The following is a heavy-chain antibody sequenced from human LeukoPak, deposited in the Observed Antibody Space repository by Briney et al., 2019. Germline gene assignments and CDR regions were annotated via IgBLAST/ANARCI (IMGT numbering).Heavy chain of an antibody. CDR2: IYHSGST. Sequence: SETLSLTCAGSGYSISTGYYWGWIRQPPGKGLEWIGSIYHSGSTYYDPSLKSRVTISVDTSKNQFSLKLSSVTAADTAVYYCARLYSYGYLDYWGQGTLVTVSS. D-gene: IGHD5-18*01. CDR3: ARLYSYGYLDY. J-gene: IGHJ4*02. CDR1: GYSISTGYY. V-gene: IGHV4-38-2*01.